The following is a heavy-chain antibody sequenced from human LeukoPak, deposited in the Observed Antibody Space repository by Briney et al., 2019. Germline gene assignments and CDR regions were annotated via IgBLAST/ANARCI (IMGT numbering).Heavy chain of an antibody. CDR1: GYTFTGYY. D-gene: IGHD3-10*01. V-gene: IGHV1-2*02. J-gene: IGHJ5*02. CDR2: INPNSGGT. CDR3: ARYLYYYGSGSYNWFDP. Sequence: GASVKVSCKASGYTFTGYYMHWVRQAPGQGLEWMGWINPNSGGTNYAQKFQGRVTMTRDASISTAYMELSRLRSDDTAVYYCARYLYYYGSGSYNWFDPWGQGTLVTVSS.